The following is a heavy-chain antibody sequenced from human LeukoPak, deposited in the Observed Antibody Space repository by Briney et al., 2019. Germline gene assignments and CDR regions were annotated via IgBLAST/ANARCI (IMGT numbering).Heavy chain of an antibody. CDR2: ISWDGGST. Sequence: GGSLRLSCAASGFTFDDYTMHWVRQAPGKGLEWVSLISWDGGSTYYADSVKGRFTISRDNAKNTLYLQMNSLRAEDTAVYYCARRSSAIPSYFDLWGRGTLVTVSS. D-gene: IGHD2-2*02. CDR1: GFTFDDYT. J-gene: IGHJ2*01. V-gene: IGHV3-43*01. CDR3: ARRSSAIPSYFDL.